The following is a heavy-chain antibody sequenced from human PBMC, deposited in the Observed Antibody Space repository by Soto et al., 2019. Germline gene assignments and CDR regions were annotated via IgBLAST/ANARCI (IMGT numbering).Heavy chain of an antibody. J-gene: IGHJ3*02. Sequence: SETLSLTCTVSGGSISSYDWSWIRQPPGKGLEWIGYIYYSGSTNYNPSLKGRVTISVDTSKNQFSLKLSSVTAADTAVYYCARHMRRDAFDIWGQGTMVTVSS. CDR3: ARHMRRDAFDI. D-gene: IGHD2-21*01. CDR2: IYYSGST. CDR1: GGSISSYD. V-gene: IGHV4-59*01.